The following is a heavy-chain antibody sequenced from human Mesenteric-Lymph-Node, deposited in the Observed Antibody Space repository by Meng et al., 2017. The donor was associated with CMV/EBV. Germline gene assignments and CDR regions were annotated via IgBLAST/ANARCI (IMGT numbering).Heavy chain of an antibody. V-gene: IGHV3-23*01. J-gene: IGHJ4*02. CDR2: IRGSGGST. D-gene: IGHD2-2*01. CDR1: GFTFSSYS. Sequence: ESLKISCAASGFTFSSYSMGWVRQAPGKGLEWVLAIRGSGGSTNYEDSVKGRFTITRDNSKNKLYLQMNSLRAKDTAVYYCANPPWGVVPAAEGYFDYWGQGTMVTVSS. CDR3: ANPPWGVVPAAEGYFDY.